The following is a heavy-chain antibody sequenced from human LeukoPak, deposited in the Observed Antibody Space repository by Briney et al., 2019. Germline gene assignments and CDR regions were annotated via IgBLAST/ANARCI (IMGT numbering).Heavy chain of an antibody. J-gene: IGHJ4*02. V-gene: IGHV4-59*01. D-gene: IGHD1-26*01. CDR1: GGSISSYY. CDR3: ASGSLQELLLSY. CDR2: IYYSGST. Sequence: SETLSLTCTVSGGSISSYYWSWIRQPPGKGLEWIGYIYYSGSTNYNPSLKSRVTISVDMSKNQFSLKLSSVTAADTAVYYCASGSLQELLLSYWGQGTLVTVSS.